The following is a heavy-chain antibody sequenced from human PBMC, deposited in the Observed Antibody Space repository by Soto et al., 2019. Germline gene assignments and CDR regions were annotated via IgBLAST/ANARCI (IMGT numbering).Heavy chain of an antibody. CDR2: IYHSGST. CDR3: AKYGEDYYSGMDV. V-gene: IGHV4-38-2*01. CDR1: GYSIGSAYY. D-gene: IGHD4-17*01. J-gene: IGHJ6*02. Sequence: SETLSLTCAVSGYSIGSAYYWGWIRQPPGKGLEWIGNIYHSGSTYYNPSLKSRVTISIDTSKNQFSLRLSSVTAADAAVYYCAKYGEDYYSGMDVWGQGTTVTVS.